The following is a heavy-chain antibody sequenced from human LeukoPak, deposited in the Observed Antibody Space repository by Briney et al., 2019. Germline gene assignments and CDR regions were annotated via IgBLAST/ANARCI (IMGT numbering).Heavy chain of an antibody. V-gene: IGHV4-4*07. Sequence: SETLSLTCTVSGGSISIYYWSRIRQPAGKGLEWIGRIYTSGSTNYNPSLKSRVTMSVDTSKNQFSLKLSSVTAADTAVYYCTSTIEWLGAFDIWGQGTMVTVSS. D-gene: IGHD3-3*01. J-gene: IGHJ3*02. CDR2: IYTSGST. CDR3: TSTIEWLGAFDI. CDR1: GGSISIYY.